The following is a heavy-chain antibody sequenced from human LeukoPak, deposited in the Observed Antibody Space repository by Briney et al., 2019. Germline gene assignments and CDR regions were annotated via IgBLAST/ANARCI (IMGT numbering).Heavy chain of an antibody. CDR1: GFIFDYYA. CDR3: GRGGFYYSVDV. D-gene: IGHD2-15*01. J-gene: IGHJ6*04. Sequence: GGSMRLSCAASGFIFDYYAMYLVRTGPGKGLEWVSLISREGDRTYYTDSVKGRFSISRDNSRNSLYLQMNSLRLEDTALYYCGRGGFYYSVDVWGKGTTVTVSS. CDR2: ISREGDRT. V-gene: IGHV3-43D*04.